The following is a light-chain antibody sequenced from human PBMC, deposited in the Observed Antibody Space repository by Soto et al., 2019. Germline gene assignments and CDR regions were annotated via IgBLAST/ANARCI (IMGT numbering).Light chain of an antibody. J-gene: IGKJ3*01. V-gene: IGKV1-9*01. CDR3: QQLNFFPPLFT. CDR1: QGIRSY. CDR2: GAS. Sequence: DIQLTQSPFFLSASVGDRVTITCRASQGIRSYLAWYQQRPGKAPELLIYGASTLRTGVASRFSGSGSGTEFSLTISSLQPEDFATYFCQQLNFFPPLFTFGPGTKVDIK.